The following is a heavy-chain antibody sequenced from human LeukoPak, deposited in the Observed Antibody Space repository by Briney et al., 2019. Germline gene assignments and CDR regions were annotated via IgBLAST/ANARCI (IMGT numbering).Heavy chain of an antibody. CDR2: INWNGGST. CDR3: ARDMNEGLRTGTDYCDY. CDR1: GYTFDVYG. J-gene: IGHJ4*02. V-gene: IGHV3-20*04. Sequence: GGSLRLSCAASGYTFDVYGMSWVRQAPEKGREWVSGINWNGGSTGYADSVKGRFTSSRDNAQNPLYLQMNSLRAEDTDLYYCARDMNEGLRTGTDYCDYWGEGTLVAVSS. D-gene: IGHD1-1*01.